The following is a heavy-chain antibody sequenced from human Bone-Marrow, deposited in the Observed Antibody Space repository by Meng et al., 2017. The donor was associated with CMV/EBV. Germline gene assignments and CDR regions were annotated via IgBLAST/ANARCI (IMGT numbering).Heavy chain of an antibody. J-gene: IGHJ6*01. V-gene: IGHV3-30*04. CDR3: ARVEGRYDFWSGYYTPVVMDV. Sequence: GGSLRLSCAASGFTFSSYAMHWVRQAPGKGLEWVAVISYDGSNKYYADSVKGRFTISRDNSKNTLYLQMNSLRAEDTAVYYCARVEGRYDFWSGYYTPVVMDVWGQGTTVTVYS. D-gene: IGHD3-3*01. CDR2: ISYDGSNK. CDR1: GFTFSSYA.